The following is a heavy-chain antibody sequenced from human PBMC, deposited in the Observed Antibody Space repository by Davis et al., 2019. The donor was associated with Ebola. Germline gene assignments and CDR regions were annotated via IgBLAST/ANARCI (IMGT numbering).Heavy chain of an antibody. Sequence: PGGSLRLSCAASGFTFSSYTMNWVRQAPGKGLEWVSTISDRSEHTHYADSVKGRFTISRDDSKTTVFLHMNTLRAEDTAIYYCTTRLVNHFDYWGQGTLVTVSS. CDR2: ISDRSEHT. CDR1: GFTFSSYT. D-gene: IGHD6-19*01. CDR3: TTRLVNHFDY. V-gene: IGHV3-23*01. J-gene: IGHJ4*02.